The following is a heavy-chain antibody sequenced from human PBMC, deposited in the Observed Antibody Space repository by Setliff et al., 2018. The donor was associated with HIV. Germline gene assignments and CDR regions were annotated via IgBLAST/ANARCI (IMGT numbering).Heavy chain of an antibody. D-gene: IGHD3-10*01. V-gene: IGHV4-4*09. CDR1: GGSISSYY. Sequence: SETLSLTCTVSGGSISSYYWSWIRQPPGKGLEWLGHIYSSGSTNYNPSPKSRVTISVDTSKNQFSLKLYSVTAADTAVYYCARAYFGSGIYYWGQGTLVTVSS. J-gene: IGHJ4*02. CDR3: ARAYFGSGIYY. CDR2: IYSSGST.